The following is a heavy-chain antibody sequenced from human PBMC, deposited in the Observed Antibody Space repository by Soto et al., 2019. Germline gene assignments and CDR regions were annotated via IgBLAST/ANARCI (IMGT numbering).Heavy chain of an antibody. Sequence: SGPTLVKPTQTLTLTCTFSGFSLSTSGVGVGWIRQPPGKALEWLALIYWDDDKRYSPSLKSRLTITKDTSKNQVVLTMTNMDPVDTATYYCAHSGLGGSSSWYFCFDYWGQGTLVTVSS. V-gene: IGHV2-5*02. CDR2: IYWDDDK. CDR1: GFSLSTSGVG. D-gene: IGHD6-13*01. CDR3: AHSGLGGSSSWYFCFDY. J-gene: IGHJ4*02.